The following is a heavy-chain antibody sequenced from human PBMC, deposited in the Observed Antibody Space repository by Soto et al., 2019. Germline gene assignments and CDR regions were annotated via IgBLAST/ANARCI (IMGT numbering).Heavy chain of an antibody. D-gene: IGHD3-16*01. V-gene: IGHV3-21*04. CDR2: ISVGSGHI. CDR3: VKDMTPGGADV. Sequence: EVQLVESGGGLVKPGGSLRLSCASSGFTFSSYSMNWVRQAPGKGLEWVSSISVGSGHIYYADSVKGRFTISRDNAKNSLYLQMNSLRIEDTAVYYCVKDMTPGGADVWGQGTTVTVSS. CDR1: GFTFSSYS. J-gene: IGHJ6*02.